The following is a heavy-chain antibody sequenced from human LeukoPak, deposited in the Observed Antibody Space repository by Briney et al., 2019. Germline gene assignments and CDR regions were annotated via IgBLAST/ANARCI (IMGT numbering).Heavy chain of an antibody. V-gene: IGHV5-51*01. CDR3: ARRFLADPSGFDY. J-gene: IGHJ4*02. CDR1: GYSLTDYW. Sequence: AESLKISCKGSGYSLTDYWIGWVRQMPGKGLEWMAIIYPGDSDTRYSPSFQGQVTISADKSISTAYLQWSSLKASDTAMYYCARRFLADPSGFDYWGQGTLVTVSS. CDR2: IYPGDSDT.